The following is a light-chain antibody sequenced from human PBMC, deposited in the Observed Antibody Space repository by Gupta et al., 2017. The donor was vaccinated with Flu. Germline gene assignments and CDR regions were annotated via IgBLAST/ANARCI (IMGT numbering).Light chain of an antibody. J-gene: IGKJ2*03. CDR1: QTVSSN. CDR3: QQYKKWPQG. CDR2: GAS. Sequence: EVVMTQSPATLSVSPGERATLSCRASQTVSSNLAWYQQKPGQAPRLLIYGASTRATGIPARFSGSGSGTEFTLTISSLQSEDFAVYYCQQYKKWPQGFGQGTKLEIK. V-gene: IGKV3-15*01.